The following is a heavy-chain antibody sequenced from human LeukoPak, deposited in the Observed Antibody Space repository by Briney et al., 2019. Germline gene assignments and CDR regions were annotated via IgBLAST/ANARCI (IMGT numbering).Heavy chain of an antibody. CDR3: TSYQRGAFDI. V-gene: IGHV3-15*01. J-gene: IGHJ3*02. Sequence: RGALRLAFAAPGFTFSNVWMSWVRQAPGKGPGWVGRIKPKTDGGAQDYGTPVKGRFTIARDDSKDMLYLQTISLQTEDTAIYYCTSYQRGAFDIWGQGTMVTVSS. CDR1: GFTFSNVW. D-gene: IGHD2-2*01. CDR2: IKPKTDGGAQ.